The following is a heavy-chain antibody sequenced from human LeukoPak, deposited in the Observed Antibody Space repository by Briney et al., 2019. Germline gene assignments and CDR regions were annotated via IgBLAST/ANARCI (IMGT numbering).Heavy chain of an antibody. Sequence: ASVKVSCKASRYALTSNYMHWGPQAPGQGLEWMGWINSKSGATSYAQTFQGRVTMTRDTSITTAYMELSGLRSDDTAVYYYARGFGSSWFDYWGQGTLVTVSS. J-gene: IGHJ5*01. D-gene: IGHD6-13*01. V-gene: IGHV1-2*02. CDR3: ARGFGSSWFDY. CDR1: RYALTSNY. CDR2: INSKSGAT.